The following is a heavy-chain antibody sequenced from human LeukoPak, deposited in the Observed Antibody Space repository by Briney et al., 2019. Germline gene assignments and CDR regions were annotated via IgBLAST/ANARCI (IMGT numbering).Heavy chain of an antibody. CDR3: ARVGYSYGYFDY. J-gene: IGHJ4*02. D-gene: IGHD5-18*01. Sequence: SETLSLTCTVSGGSISSSSYYWGWIRQPPGKGLEWIGSIYYSGSTYHNPSLKSRVTISVDTSKNQFSLKLSSVTAADTAVYYCARVGYSYGYFDYWGQGTLVTVSS. CDR2: IYYSGST. CDR1: GGSISSSSYY. V-gene: IGHV4-39*07.